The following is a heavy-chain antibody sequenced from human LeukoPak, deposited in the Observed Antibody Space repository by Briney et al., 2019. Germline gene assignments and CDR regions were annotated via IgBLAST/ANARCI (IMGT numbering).Heavy chain of an antibody. CDR1: GGSISSGDYY. CDR3: ARTDCKSCGMDV. CDR2: IYYRGST. D-gene: IGHD2-21*02. Sequence: SETLSLTCTVSGGSISSGDYYWSWIRQHPGKGLEWIGYIYYRGSTYYNPSLKSRVTISVDTSKNQFSLKLSSVTAADTAVYYCARTDCKSCGMDVWGQGTTVTVSS. J-gene: IGHJ6*02. V-gene: IGHV4-31*03.